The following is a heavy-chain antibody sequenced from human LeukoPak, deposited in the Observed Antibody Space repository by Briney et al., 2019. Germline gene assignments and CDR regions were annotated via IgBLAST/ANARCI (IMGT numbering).Heavy chain of an antibody. CDR3: ARSVTDSNGYYSGGIDY. J-gene: IGHJ4*02. Sequence: GGSLRLSCAASGFTFSSYSMNWVRQDPGKGLEWVSSISSSSSYIYYADSVKGRFTISRDNAKNSLYLQMNSLRAEDTAVYYCARSVTDSNGYYSGGIDYWGQGTLVTVSS. V-gene: IGHV3-21*01. D-gene: IGHD3-22*01. CDR1: GFTFSSYS. CDR2: ISSSSSYI.